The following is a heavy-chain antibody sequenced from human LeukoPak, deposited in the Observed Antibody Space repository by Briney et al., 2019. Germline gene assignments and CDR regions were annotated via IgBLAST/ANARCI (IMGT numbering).Heavy chain of an antibody. D-gene: IGHD3-22*01. J-gene: IGHJ5*02. CDR3: AKGSSGYFVDL. Sequence: GGSLRLSCAASGFTFSSYSMNWVRQAPGKGLERVSAISNDGGGTNYADFVKGRFTISRDNSKNTLFLQMNSLRAGDTALYYCAKGSSGYFVDLWGQGTLVTVSS. CDR1: GFTFSSYS. V-gene: IGHV3-23*01. CDR2: ISNDGGGT.